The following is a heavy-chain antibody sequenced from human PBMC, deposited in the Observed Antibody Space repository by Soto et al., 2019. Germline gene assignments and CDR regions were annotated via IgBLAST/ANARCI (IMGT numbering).Heavy chain of an antibody. D-gene: IGHD2-21*02. J-gene: IGHJ4*02. CDR1: GDTFTDYY. Sequence: QVQLVQSGAEVKKPGASVKVSCKASGDTFTDYYIHWVRQAPGQGLEWMGTVNPSGGHTTYAQHFLGRMTMTRDTSTSTLYMELASLTSEDTAIYYCARGGHVVVVTAALDYWGQGTLVTVSS. CDR3: ARGGHVVVVTAALDY. CDR2: VNPSGGHT. V-gene: IGHV1-46*01.